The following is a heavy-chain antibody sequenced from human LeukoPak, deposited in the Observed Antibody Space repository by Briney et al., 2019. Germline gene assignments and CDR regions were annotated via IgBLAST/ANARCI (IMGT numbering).Heavy chain of an antibody. CDR3: ARAITAAGNFAFDI. CDR2: ISSSSSYI. J-gene: IGHJ3*02. Sequence: GGSLRLSCAASGFTFSSYSMNWVRQAPGRGLEWVSSISSSSSYIYYADSVKGRFTISRDNAKNSLYLQMNSLRAEDTAVYYCARAITAAGNFAFDIWGQGTMVTVSS. D-gene: IGHD6-13*01. V-gene: IGHV3-21*01. CDR1: GFTFSSYS.